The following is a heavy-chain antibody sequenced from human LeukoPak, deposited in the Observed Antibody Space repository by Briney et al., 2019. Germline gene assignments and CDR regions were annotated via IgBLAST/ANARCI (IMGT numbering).Heavy chain of an antibody. CDR2: IYSGGST. J-gene: IGHJ4*02. CDR3: ARGRDGYNYVVDY. D-gene: IGHD5-24*01. V-gene: IGHV3-53*01. Sequence: GGSLRLSCAASGFTVSSNYMSWVRQAPGKGLEWVSVIYSGGSTYYADSVKGRFTICRDNSKNTLYLQMNSLRAEDTAVYYCARGRDGYNYVVDYWGQGTLVTVSS. CDR1: GFTVSSNY.